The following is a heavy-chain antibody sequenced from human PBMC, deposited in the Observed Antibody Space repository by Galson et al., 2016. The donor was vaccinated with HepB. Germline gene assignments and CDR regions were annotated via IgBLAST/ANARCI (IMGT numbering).Heavy chain of an antibody. CDR2: TYYRSKWYN. Sequence: CAISGDSVSSNSAAWNWIRQSPSRGLEWLGRTYYRSKWYNDYAVSVKSRITINPDTSKNQFSLLLNSVTPEDTAVYYCALGYSSGWKWFDPWGQGTLVTVSS. CDR3: ALGYSSGWKWFDP. CDR1: GDSVSSNSAA. D-gene: IGHD6-25*01. J-gene: IGHJ5*02. V-gene: IGHV6-1*01.